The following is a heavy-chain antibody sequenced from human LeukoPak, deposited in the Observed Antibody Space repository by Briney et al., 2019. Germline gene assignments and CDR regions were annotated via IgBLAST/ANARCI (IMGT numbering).Heavy chain of an antibody. Sequence: GGSLRLSCAASGFTFSSYAMSWVRQAPGKGLEWVSAISGSGGSTYYADSVKGRFTISRDNSKNTLCLQMNSLRAEDTAVYYCAKARNLDYYDSSGLLDYWGQGTLVTVSS. CDR1: GFTFSSYA. CDR3: AKARNLDYYDSSGLLDY. CDR2: ISGSGGST. V-gene: IGHV3-23*01. J-gene: IGHJ4*02. D-gene: IGHD3-22*01.